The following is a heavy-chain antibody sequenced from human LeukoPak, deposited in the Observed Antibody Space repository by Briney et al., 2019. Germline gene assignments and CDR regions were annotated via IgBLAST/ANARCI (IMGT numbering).Heavy chain of an antibody. D-gene: IGHD3-10*01. J-gene: IGHJ4*02. CDR3: ATDITMVRGVKGGY. V-gene: IGHV4-39*02. Sequence: PSETLSLTCTVSGGSISSSSYYWGWIRQPPGKGLEWIGSIYYSGSTYYNPSLKSRVTISVDTSKNQFSLKLSSVTAADTAVYYCATDITMVRGVKGGYWGQGTLVTVSS. CDR2: IYYSGST. CDR1: GGSISSSSYY.